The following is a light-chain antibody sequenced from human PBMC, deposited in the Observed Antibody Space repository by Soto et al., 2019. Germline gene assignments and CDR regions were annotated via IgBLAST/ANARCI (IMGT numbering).Light chain of an antibody. J-gene: IGKJ3*01. CDR1: QSISSY. V-gene: IGKV1-39*01. Sequence: DIQMTQSPSSLSASVGDRVTITCRASQSISSYLNWYQQKPGKAPKLLIYDASSLQSGVPSRFSGNRSGTDFTLTISSLHPEDFATYYCQQSYSTPFTFGPGTKVDIK. CDR2: DAS. CDR3: QQSYSTPFT.